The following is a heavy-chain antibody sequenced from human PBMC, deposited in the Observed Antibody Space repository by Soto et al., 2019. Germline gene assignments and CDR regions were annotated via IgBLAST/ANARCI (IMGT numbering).Heavy chain of an antibody. CDR1: GGSISSSNYY. CDR3: ARGHRGDYVWGSYRYIYGMDV. V-gene: IGHV4-39*01. J-gene: IGHJ6*02. Sequence: SETLSLTCTVSGGSISSSNYYWGWIRQPPGKGLEWIGNIYYSGITYYNPSLKNRVTISVDTSKNQFSLKLSSVTAADTAVYYCARGHRGDYVWGSYRYIYGMDVWGQGTTVTVSS. D-gene: IGHD3-16*02. CDR2: IYYSGIT.